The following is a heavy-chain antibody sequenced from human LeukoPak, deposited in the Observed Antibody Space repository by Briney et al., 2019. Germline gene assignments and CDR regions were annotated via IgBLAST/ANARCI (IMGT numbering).Heavy chain of an antibody. CDR2: INHEGKT. V-gene: IGHV4-34*01. CDR1: GGSLSGYY. D-gene: IGHD3-10*01. CDR3: ARRGAQGNYYGSPTYLLY. Sequence: SETLSLTCAVSGGSLSGYYWSWIRQTPGKGLEWIGEINHEGKTNYNSALKSRVTMSVDLSTNHLSLNLGSVTASDTGAYFCARRGAQGNYYGSPTYLLYWGQGTLVTVSS. J-gene: IGHJ4*02.